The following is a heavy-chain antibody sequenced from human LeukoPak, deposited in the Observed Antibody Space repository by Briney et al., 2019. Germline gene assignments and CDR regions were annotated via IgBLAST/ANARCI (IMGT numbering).Heavy chain of an antibody. CDR2: IKQDGSEK. CDR3: ARAGQYDSSGYYSDDAFDI. J-gene: IGHJ3*02. Sequence: SGGSLRLSCAASGFTFSSYWMSWVRQAPGKGLEWVANIKQDGSEKYYVDSVKGRFTISRDNSKNTLYLQMNSLRAEDTAVYYCARAGQYDSSGYYSDDAFDIWGQGTMVTVSS. V-gene: IGHV3-7*01. CDR1: GFTFSSYW. D-gene: IGHD3-22*01.